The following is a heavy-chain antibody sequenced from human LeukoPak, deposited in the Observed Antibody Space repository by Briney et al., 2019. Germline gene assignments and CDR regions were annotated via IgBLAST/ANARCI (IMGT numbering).Heavy chain of an antibody. CDR3: TPEPRPGWFDP. Sequence: GGSLRLSCAASGFTFSSYAMSWVRQAPGKGLEWVSGISGSGGSTYYADSVKGRFTISRDNSKNTLFLQMNSLRAEDTALYYCTPEPRPGWFDPWGQGTLVTVSS. CDR1: GFTFSSYA. D-gene: IGHD1-14*01. J-gene: IGHJ5*02. V-gene: IGHV3-23*01. CDR2: ISGSGGST.